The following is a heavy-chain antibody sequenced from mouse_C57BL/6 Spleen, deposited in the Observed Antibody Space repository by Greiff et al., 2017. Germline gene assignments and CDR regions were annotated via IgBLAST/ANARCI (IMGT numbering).Heavy chain of an antibody. CDR3: ARGDYYGRNPFAY. CDR1: GYSFTAYN. CDR2: INPNYDAT. D-gene: IGHD1-1*01. Sequence: VKLQQSGPELVKPGASVKISCKASGYSFTAYNMNWVKQSNGKSLEWIGVINPNYDATSYNQKFKGKATLTVDQSSSTAYLQLNRLTSEDSAVYYCARGDYYGRNPFAYWGQGTLVTVSA. J-gene: IGHJ3*01. V-gene: IGHV1-39*01.